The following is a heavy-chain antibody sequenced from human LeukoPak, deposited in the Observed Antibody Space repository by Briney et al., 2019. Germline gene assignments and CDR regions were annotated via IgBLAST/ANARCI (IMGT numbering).Heavy chain of an antibody. V-gene: IGHV4-59*08. Sequence: SETLSLTCTVSGGSISTYYWSWIRQPPGKGLEWIGYIHYSGTTNYNPSLKNRVTISLDTSKNQFSLNLSSVTAADTAVYYCASMGGYSGYATHWGQGTLVTVSS. CDR3: ASMGGYSGYATH. CDR2: IHYSGTT. CDR1: GGSISTYY. D-gene: IGHD5-12*01. J-gene: IGHJ4*02.